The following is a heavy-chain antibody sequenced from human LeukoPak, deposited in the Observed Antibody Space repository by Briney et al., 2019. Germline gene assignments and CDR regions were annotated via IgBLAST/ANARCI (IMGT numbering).Heavy chain of an antibody. V-gene: IGHV1-69*13. CDR1: GSTFGSYA. CDR2: IIPIFGTA. J-gene: IGHJ4*02. CDR3: ARGARGYSGYGGPGGRPYYFDY. D-gene: IGHD5-12*01. Sequence: EASVKVSCKASGSTFGSYAISWVRQAPGQGLEWMGGIIPIFGTANYAQKFQGRVTITADESTSTAYMELSSLRSEDTAVYYCARGARGYSGYGGPGGRPYYFDYWGQGTLVTVSS.